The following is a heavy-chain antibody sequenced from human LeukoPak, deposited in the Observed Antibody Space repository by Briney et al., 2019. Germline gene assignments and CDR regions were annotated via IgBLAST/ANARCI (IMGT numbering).Heavy chain of an antibody. CDR3: ARAIYSNYADY. CDR1: GYTFTGYY. J-gene: IGHJ4*02. D-gene: IGHD4-11*01. CDR2: INPNSGGT. Sequence: ASVKVSCKASGYTFTGYYMHWVRQAPGQGLEWMGWINPNSGGTNYAQKFQGRVTMTRDTSISTAYMELSSLRSEDTAVYYCARAIYSNYADYWGQGTLVTVSS. V-gene: IGHV1-2*02.